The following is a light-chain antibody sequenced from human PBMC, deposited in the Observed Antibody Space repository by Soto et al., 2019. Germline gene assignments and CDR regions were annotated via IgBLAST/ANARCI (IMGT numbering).Light chain of an antibody. CDR2: KSS. CDR3: QRFNTSPWS. V-gene: IGKV1-5*03. J-gene: IGKJ1*01. CDR1: QSVSIW. Sequence: DIQMTQSPSTLSASEGDRVTISCRASQSVSIWLAWYQQKPGRAPKLLIYKSSILESAVPSRFSGSRSGTVFTLTISSLQPYYFLTYYCQRFNTSPWSFGQQFKVDIK.